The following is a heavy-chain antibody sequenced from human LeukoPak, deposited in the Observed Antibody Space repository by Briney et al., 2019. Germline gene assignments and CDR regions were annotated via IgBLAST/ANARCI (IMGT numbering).Heavy chain of an antibody. D-gene: IGHD3-10*01. Sequence: PPGRSLRLSCAASGFAFSNYGMHWVRQAPGKGLEWVAVISNDGSNKYYADSVKGRFTISRDNSKNTLYLQMNSLRAEDTAVYYCMIWFGELSRYASRTNFDYWGQGTLVTVSS. J-gene: IGHJ4*02. CDR1: GFAFSNYG. CDR2: ISNDGSNK. CDR3: MIWFGELSRYASRTNFDY. V-gene: IGHV3-30*03.